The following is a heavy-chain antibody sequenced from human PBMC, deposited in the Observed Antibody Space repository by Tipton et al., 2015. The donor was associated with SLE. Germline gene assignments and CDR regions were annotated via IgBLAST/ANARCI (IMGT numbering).Heavy chain of an antibody. CDR1: GFTYTNYA. Sequence: SLRLSCAASGFTYTNYAVHWVRQTPGKGLEWVAVISADGNNQYYSDSVKGRFTISRDSSKNQFSLRVTSVTAADTAVYYCARLRRVPAVGTSYWYFDLWGRGTLVTVSS. J-gene: IGHJ2*01. CDR2: ISADGNNQ. CDR3: ARLRRVPAVGTSYWYFDL. V-gene: IGHV3-30*04. D-gene: IGHD6-13*01.